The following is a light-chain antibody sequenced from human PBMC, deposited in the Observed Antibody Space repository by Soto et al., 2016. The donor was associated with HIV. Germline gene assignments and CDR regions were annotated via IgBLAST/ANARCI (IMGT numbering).Light chain of an antibody. Sequence: SYELTQPPSVSVAPGETARITCGGNNIGTKSVHWYQQKPGQAPVLVVYDDSARPSEIPERFSGSNSGNTATLTISRVEAGDEADYYCQVWDNNSDHVVFGGGTKLSVL. J-gene: IGLJ2*01. CDR2: DDS. V-gene: IGLV3-21*02. CDR1: NIGTKS. CDR3: QVWDNNSDHVV.